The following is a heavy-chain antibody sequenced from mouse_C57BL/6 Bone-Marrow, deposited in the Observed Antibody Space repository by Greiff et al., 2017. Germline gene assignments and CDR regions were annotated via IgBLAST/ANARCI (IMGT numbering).Heavy chain of an antibody. CDR2: IHPNSGST. CDR1: GYTFTSYW. J-gene: IGHJ2*01. CDR3: ADYDGYYFDN. V-gene: IGHV1-64*01. Sequence: QVQLQQPGAELLKPGASVQLSCKASGYTFTSYWMHWVQQRPGQGLEWLGMIHPNSGSTNYNEKFKSKATLTVDKSSSTAFMQLSSLTSEDSAVYYCADYDGYYFDNWGQGPTRPVSS. D-gene: IGHD2-4*01.